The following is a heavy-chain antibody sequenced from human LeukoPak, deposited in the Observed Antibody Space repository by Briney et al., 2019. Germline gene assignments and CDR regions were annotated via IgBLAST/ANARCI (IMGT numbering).Heavy chain of an antibody. D-gene: IGHD1-20*01. CDR2: IDPSDSYT. V-gene: IGHV5-10-1*01. J-gene: IGHJ4*02. CDR3: AGHTHISGTRQFDY. Sequence: KDGESLKISCKGSGYSFTSYWISWVRQMPGKGLEWMGRIDPSDSYTNYSPSFQGHVTISADKSISTAYLQWSSLKASDSAMYYCAGHTHISGTRQFDYWGQGTLVSVSS. CDR1: GYSFTSYW.